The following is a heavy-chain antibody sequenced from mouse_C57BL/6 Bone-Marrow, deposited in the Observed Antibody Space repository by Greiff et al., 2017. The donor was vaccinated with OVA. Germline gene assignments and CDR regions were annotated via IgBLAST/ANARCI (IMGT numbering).Heavy chain of an antibody. Sequence: VQLKESGPVLVKPGPSVKISCKASGFTFTDYYMHWVQQSPGKSLEWIGLVYPYNGGTSYNQKFKDKATLTVDTSSRTAYMELNSLTTEDSAGSYGARGGAAGFAYWGQGTLLTVSA. J-gene: IGHJ3*01. CDR1: GFTFTDYY. CDR2: VYPYNGGT. V-gene: IGHV1-36*01. CDR3: ARGGAAGFAY.